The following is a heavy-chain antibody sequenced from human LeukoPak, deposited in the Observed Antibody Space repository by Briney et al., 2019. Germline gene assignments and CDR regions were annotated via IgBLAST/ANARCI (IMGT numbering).Heavy chain of an antibody. Sequence: PGGSLRLSCAASGFTVSSNYMSWVRQAPAKGLEWVAIISYDGSNKYYADSVKGRFTISRDNSKNTLYLQMNSLRAEDTAVYYCAKSTTVTQRGYFDYWGQGTLVTVSS. D-gene: IGHD4-17*01. CDR2: ISYDGSNK. CDR3: AKSTTVTQRGYFDY. CDR1: GFTVSSNY. V-gene: IGHV3-30*18. J-gene: IGHJ4*02.